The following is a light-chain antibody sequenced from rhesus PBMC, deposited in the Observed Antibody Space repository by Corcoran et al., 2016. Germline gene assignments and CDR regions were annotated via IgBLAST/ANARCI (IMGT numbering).Light chain of an antibody. J-gene: IGKJ1*01. CDR2: AAS. CDR1: QNVGSS. CDR3: QQSSNLSRT. Sequence: ETVVTQSPATLSLSPGERATLSCRASQNVGSSLAWYQQKPGQAPRLLIYAASSRATGIPDRFSGSGSGTDFTLPISTLEPEDVGVYYCQQSSNLSRTFGQGTRVEIK. V-gene: IGKV3-24*04.